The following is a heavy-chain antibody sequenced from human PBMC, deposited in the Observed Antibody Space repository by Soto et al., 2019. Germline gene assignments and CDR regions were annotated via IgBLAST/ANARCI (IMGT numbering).Heavy chain of an antibody. Sequence: PGGSLRLSCEGSGFAFSGFDMHWVRQPTGKGLEWVSTIGTAGDTYYAVSVKGRFTISRDNAKNSLSLQMNSLRVGDTAVYFCARGQEVGAHFFDSWGQGTQVTVS. CDR2: IGTAGDT. V-gene: IGHV3-13*01. D-gene: IGHD2-15*01. CDR3: ARGQEVGAHFFDS. CDR1: GFAFSGFD. J-gene: IGHJ4*02.